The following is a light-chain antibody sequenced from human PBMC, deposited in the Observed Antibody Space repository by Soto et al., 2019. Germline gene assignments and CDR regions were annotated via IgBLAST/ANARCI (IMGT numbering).Light chain of an antibody. CDR1: QSVGGH. CDR2: DAS. CDR3: QQRNNWPPSIT. J-gene: IGKJ5*01. V-gene: IGKV3-11*01. Sequence: EIVLTQSPAPPSFSPREKATPPCRASQSVGGHLAWYQQKPGQAPRLLIYDASDRATGIPARFSGSGSETDFTLTISSLEPDDFAVYYCQQRNNWPPSITFGQGTRLEIK.